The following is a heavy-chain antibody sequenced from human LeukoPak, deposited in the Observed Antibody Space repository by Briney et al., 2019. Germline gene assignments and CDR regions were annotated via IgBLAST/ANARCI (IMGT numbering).Heavy chain of an antibody. CDR2: ISDGGENT. D-gene: IGHD4-23*01. V-gene: IGHV3-23*01. J-gene: IGHJ4*02. CDR3: AKDVGGPMFDY. CDR1: GFTFSNYA. Sequence: GGSLRLSCTASGFTFSNYAMSWVRQTPGKGLEWLSTISDGGENTHYADSVEGRFTISRHNSQNTLYLQMNSLRADDTAVYYCAKDVGGPMFDYWGQGTLVTVSS.